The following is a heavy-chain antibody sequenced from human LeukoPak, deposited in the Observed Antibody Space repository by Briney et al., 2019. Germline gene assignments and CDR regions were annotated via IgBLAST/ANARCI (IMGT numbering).Heavy chain of an antibody. D-gene: IGHD6-19*01. Sequence: QTLSLTCAISGDSVSSNSAAWNWIRQSPSRGLEWLGRTYYRSKWYNDYAVSVKSRITINPDTSKNQFSLQLNSVTPEDTAVYYCARDPRTTTQWLVDAFDIWGQGTMVTVSS. CDR1: GDSVSSNSAA. V-gene: IGHV6-1*01. J-gene: IGHJ3*02. CDR2: TYYRSKWYN. CDR3: ARDPRTTTQWLVDAFDI.